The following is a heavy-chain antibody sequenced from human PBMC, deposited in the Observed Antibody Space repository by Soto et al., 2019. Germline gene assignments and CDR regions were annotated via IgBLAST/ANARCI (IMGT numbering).Heavy chain of an antibody. CDR1: GFTFSSYA. Sequence: GGSLRLSCAASGFTFSSYAMNWVRQAPGKGLEWVSAISGGGGSTYYVDSVKGRFTISRDNSKNTLFLQMNTLRAEDTAVYYCAKSHSTAVDDAFDIWGQGTMVTVSS. CDR3: AKSHSTAVDDAFDI. J-gene: IGHJ3*02. V-gene: IGHV3-23*01. D-gene: IGHD6-19*01. CDR2: ISGGGGST.